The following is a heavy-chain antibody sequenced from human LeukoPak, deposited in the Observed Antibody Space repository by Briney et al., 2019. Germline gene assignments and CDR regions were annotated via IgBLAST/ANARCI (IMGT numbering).Heavy chain of an antibody. CDR3: ARDYGGNSGIDY. Sequence: ASVTVSCKASGYTFTGYYMHWVRQAPGQGLEWMGWINPNSGGTNYAQKFQGRVTITRDMSISTAYMELSRLRSDDTAVYYCARDYGGNSGIDYWGQGTLVTVSS. J-gene: IGHJ4*02. V-gene: IGHV1-2*02. CDR2: INPNSGGT. D-gene: IGHD4-23*01. CDR1: GYTFTGYY.